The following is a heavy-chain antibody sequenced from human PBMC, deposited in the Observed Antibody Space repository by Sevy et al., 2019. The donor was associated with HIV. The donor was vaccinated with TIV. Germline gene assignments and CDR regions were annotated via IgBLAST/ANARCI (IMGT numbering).Heavy chain of an antibody. D-gene: IGHD6-13*01. J-gene: IGHJ4*02. Sequence: SETLSLTCAVSGGSISSGGYSWSWIRQPPGKGLEWIGYIYHSGSTYYNPSLKSRVTISVDRSTNQFSLKLSSVTAADTAVYYCARAVKYSSSWYYFDYWGQGTLVTVSS. CDR2: IYHSGST. CDR1: GGSISSGGYS. CDR3: ARAVKYSSSWYYFDY. V-gene: IGHV4-30-2*01.